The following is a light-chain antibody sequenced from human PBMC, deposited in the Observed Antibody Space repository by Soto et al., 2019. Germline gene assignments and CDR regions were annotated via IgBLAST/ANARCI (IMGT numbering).Light chain of an antibody. CDR1: QSISTW. CDR2: DAS. J-gene: IGKJ1*01. V-gene: IGKV1-5*01. CDR3: QQSYSTPPWT. Sequence: IQMTQSPVTLSASVGDRVTITCRASQSISTWLAWYQQKPGKDPKLPIYDASSLESGVPSRFSGGGSGTDFTLTISSRQPEDVATYFCQQSYSTPPWTFGQGTKVDI.